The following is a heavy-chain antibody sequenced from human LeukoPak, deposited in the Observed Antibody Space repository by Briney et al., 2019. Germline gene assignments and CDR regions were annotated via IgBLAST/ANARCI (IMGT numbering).Heavy chain of an antibody. Sequence: PSETLSLTCTVSGYSISSGYYWVWIRQPPGKGLEWIGSIYHSGITYYNSSLKSRITMSVDTSKNQFSLRLSSVTAADMAVYYCAREPGIAAAWGQGTLVTVSS. V-gene: IGHV4-38-2*02. CDR1: GYSISSGYY. CDR3: AREPGIAAA. CDR2: IYHSGIT. D-gene: IGHD6-13*01. J-gene: IGHJ4*02.